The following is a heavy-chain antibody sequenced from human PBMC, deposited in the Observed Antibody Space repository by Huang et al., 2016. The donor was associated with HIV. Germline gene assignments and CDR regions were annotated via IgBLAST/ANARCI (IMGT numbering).Heavy chain of an antibody. CDR2: ISYDGRSD. CDR3: AKESRWFSDFDQ. V-gene: IGHV3-30*18. J-gene: IGHJ5*02. Sequence: QVQLVESGGGVVQPGTSLRLSCAASGFIFSNFGLHWVRKAPGKGVECVAVISYDGRSDRYSDSVKGRLTISRDNDKNTLSLEMNRLRHDDTAVYYCAKESRWFSDFDQWGQGTLVTVSS. D-gene: IGHD2-15*01. CDR1: GFIFSNFG.